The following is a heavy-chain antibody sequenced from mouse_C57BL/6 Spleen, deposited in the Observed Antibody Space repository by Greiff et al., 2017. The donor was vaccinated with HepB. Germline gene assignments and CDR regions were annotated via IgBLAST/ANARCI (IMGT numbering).Heavy chain of an antibody. D-gene: IGHD1-1*01. Sequence: QVQLQQSGAELVKPGASVKISCKASGYAFSSYWMNWVKQRPGKGLEWIGQIYPGDGDTNYNGKFKGKATLTADKSSSTAYMQLSSLTSEDSAVYFCARGGLTTRYFDYWGQGTTLTVSS. V-gene: IGHV1-80*01. J-gene: IGHJ2*01. CDR1: GYAFSSYW. CDR2: IYPGDGDT. CDR3: ARGGLTTRYFDY.